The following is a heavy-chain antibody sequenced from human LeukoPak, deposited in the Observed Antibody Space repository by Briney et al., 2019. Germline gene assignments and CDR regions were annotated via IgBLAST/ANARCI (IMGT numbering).Heavy chain of an antibody. CDR3: ARETPGPRVFDS. CDR1: GFTLTRNH. CDR2: IYSSDAT. Sequence: PGGSLRLSCAASGFTLTRNHMNWVRQVPGKGLEWVSIIYSSDATYYADSVKGRFTVSRDKAKNTLYPQMNSLRADDTAVYYCARETPGPRVFDSWGQGTLVTVSS. D-gene: IGHD1-14*01. J-gene: IGHJ4*02. V-gene: IGHV3-66*01.